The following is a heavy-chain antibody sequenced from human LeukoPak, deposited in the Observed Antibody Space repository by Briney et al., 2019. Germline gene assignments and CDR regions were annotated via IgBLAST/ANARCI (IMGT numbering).Heavy chain of an antibody. Sequence: SETLSLTGTVSGGSISSYYWSWIRQPPGKGLEWIGYIYYSGSTNYNPSLKSRVTISVDTSKNQFSLKLSSVTAADTAVYYCARALYDFLSGYFDYWGQGTLVTVSS. CDR1: GGSISSYY. V-gene: IGHV4-59*01. D-gene: IGHD3-3*01. CDR2: IYYSGST. J-gene: IGHJ4*02. CDR3: ARALYDFLSGYFDY.